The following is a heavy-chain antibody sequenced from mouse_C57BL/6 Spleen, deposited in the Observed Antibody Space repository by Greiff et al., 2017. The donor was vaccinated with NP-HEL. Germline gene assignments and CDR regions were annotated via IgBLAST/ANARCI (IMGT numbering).Heavy chain of an antibody. Sequence: QVQLQQSGPGLVQPSQSLSITCTVSGFSLTSYGVHWVRQSPGKGLEWLGVIWRGGSTDYNAAFISRLSISKDNSKSQVFFKMNSLQADDTAIYYCARNEIGRGYAMDYWGQGTSVTVSS. CDR1: GFSLTSYG. CDR3: ARNEIGRGYAMDY. J-gene: IGHJ4*01. CDR2: IWRGGST. V-gene: IGHV2-2*01.